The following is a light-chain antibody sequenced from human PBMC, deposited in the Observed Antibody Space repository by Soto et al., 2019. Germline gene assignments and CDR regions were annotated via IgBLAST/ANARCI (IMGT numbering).Light chain of an antibody. V-gene: IGKV1-39*01. CDR2: EAS. J-gene: IGKJ1*01. CDR1: QSISSY. CDR3: QQSYRTPRT. Sequence: DLQMTQSPSSLSASVGDRVTIICRASQSISSYLNWYQQKPGKAPKLLIYEASSLQSGVPSRFSGSGSGTEFTLAISSLQPEDFATYYCQQSYRTPRTFGQGTKVEIK.